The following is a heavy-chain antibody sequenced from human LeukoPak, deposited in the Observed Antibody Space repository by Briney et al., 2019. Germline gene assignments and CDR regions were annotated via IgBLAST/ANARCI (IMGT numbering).Heavy chain of an antibody. Sequence: GGSLRLSCAASGFTFTTYWMGWVRQAPGKGPEWVANINQVGSSKYFVDSVKGRFIISRDNAKNSLYLQMNSLRAEDTAVYYCARVRSNYHDSSGYYYRPYDWFDPWGQGTLVTVSS. CDR2: INQVGSSK. J-gene: IGHJ5*02. D-gene: IGHD3-22*01. V-gene: IGHV3-7*01. CDR1: GFTFTTYW. CDR3: ARVRSNYHDSSGYYYRPYDWFDP.